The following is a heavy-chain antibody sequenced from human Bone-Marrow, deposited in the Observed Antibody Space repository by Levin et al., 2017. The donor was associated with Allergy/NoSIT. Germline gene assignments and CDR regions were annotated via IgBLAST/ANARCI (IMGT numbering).Heavy chain of an antibody. CDR2: IYTSGST. CDR3: ARLGRNISHL. J-gene: IGHJ2*01. V-gene: IGHV4-4*07. Sequence: GSLRLSCTVSGGSISSYYWSWIRQPAGKGLEWIGRIYTSGSTNYNPSLKSRVTMSVDTSKNQFSLKLSSVTAADTAVYYCARLGRNISHLWGRGTLVTVSS. D-gene: IGHD3-16*01. CDR1: GGSISSYY.